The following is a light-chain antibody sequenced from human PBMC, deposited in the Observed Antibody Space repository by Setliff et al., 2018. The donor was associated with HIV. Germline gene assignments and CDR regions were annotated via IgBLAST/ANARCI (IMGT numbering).Light chain of an antibody. CDR1: SNDVGRYDL. CDR2: QAT. Sequence: SAMTQPASVSGSPGQSIAISCTGTSNDVGRYDLVSWYQQHPARAPKLIIYQATRRPSGVPNRFSCSKSGNVASLTISGLQAEDEADYYCCSNTGSNTFVFGTGTKVTVL. V-gene: IGLV2-23*01. J-gene: IGLJ1*01. CDR3: CSNTGSNTFV.